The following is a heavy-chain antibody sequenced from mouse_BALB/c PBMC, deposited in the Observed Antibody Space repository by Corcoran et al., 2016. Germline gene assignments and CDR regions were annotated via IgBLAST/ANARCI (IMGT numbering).Heavy chain of an antibody. J-gene: IGHJ3*01. D-gene: IGHD2-2*01. CDR3: DGMVTFAY. CDR2: IDPANGNT. Sequence: EVQLQQSGAELVKPGASVKLSCTASGFNIKDTYMHWVKQRPEQGLEWIGWIDPANGNTKYDPKFQGKATITADTSSNTAYLQLSSLTSEDTGVSYCDGMVTFAYWGQGTLVTVSA. V-gene: IGHV14-3*02. CDR1: GFNIKDTY.